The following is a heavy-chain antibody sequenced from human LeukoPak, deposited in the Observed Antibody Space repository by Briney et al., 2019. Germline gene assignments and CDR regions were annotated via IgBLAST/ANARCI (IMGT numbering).Heavy chain of an antibody. V-gene: IGHV1-69*05. J-gene: IGHJ5*02. D-gene: IGHD2-15*01. Sequence: SVPVSCLASGGTFSHYAISWVRQAPAQGLEWMGGIFPIFGTANYAQKFQGRVTITTDESTSTAYMELSSLRSEDTAVYYCARGVDCSGGSCFPYNWFDPWGQGTLVSVS. CDR1: GGTFSHYA. CDR2: IFPIFGTA. CDR3: ARGVDCSGGSCFPYNWFDP.